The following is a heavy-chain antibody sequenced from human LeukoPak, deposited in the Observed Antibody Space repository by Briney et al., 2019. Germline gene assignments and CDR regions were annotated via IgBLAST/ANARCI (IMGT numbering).Heavy chain of an antibody. Sequence: SETLSLTCTVSGGSISSSSYYWSWIRQPPGKGLEWIGEINHSGSTNYNPSLKSRVTISVDTSKNQFSLKLSSVTAADTAVYYCARLTTIFGVVIIADDDYWGQGTLVTVSS. V-gene: IGHV4-39*07. J-gene: IGHJ4*02. D-gene: IGHD3-3*01. CDR3: ARLTTIFGVVIIADDDY. CDR2: INHSGST. CDR1: GGSISSSSYY.